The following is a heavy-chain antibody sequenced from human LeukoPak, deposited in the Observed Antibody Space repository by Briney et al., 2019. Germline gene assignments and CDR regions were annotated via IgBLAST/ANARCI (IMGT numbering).Heavy chain of an antibody. Sequence: ASVKVSCKASGYTFTSYYMHWVRQAPGQGLEWMGIINPSGGSTSYAQKFQGRVTMTRDTSTSTVYMELSSLGSEDTAVYYCTKSLGGYYAFDYWGQGTLVTVSS. CDR3: TKSLGGYYAFDY. D-gene: IGHD3-22*01. CDR1: GYTFTSYY. J-gene: IGHJ4*02. CDR2: INPSGGST. V-gene: IGHV1-46*01.